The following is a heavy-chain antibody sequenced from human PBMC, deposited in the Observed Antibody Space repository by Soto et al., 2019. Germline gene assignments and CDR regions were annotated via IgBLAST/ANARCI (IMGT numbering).Heavy chain of an antibody. D-gene: IGHD5-18*01. Sequence: QVQLQQWRAGLLKPSETLSLTCAVYGGSFSGYYWSWIRQPPGKGLEWIGEINHSGSTNYNPSLKSRVTISVDTSKNQFSLKLSSVTAADTAVYYCAGDNHTAIQGDIWGQGTMVTVSS. V-gene: IGHV4-34*01. J-gene: IGHJ3*02. CDR2: INHSGST. CDR1: GGSFSGYY. CDR3: AGDNHTAIQGDI.